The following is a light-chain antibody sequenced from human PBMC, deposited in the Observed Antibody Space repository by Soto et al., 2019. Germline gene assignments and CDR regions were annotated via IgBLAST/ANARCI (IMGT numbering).Light chain of an antibody. Sequence: QSALTQPASVSGSPGQSITISCTGTSSDLGGYNHVSWYQHSPGKAPKLILFAVRDRPSGVSHRFSGSKSGNTASLTISGLQDDDEADYYCCSYTSLSTVVFGGGTQLTVL. J-gene: IGLJ2*01. V-gene: IGLV2-14*01. CDR1: SSDLGGYNH. CDR3: CSYTSLSTVV. CDR2: AVR.